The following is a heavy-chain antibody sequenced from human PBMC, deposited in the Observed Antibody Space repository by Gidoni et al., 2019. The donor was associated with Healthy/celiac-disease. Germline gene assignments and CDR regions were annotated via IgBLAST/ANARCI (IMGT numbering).Heavy chain of an antibody. Sequence: EVQLVASGGGLVKPGGSLRLSCAASGFTFSSYSMNWVRQAPGKGLEWVSSISSSSSYIYYADSVKGRFTISRDNAKNALYLQMNSLRAEDTAVYYCARDFPIAARPDYWGQGTLVTVSS. V-gene: IGHV3-21*01. D-gene: IGHD6-6*01. CDR1: GFTFSSYS. CDR3: ARDFPIAARPDY. J-gene: IGHJ4*02. CDR2: ISSSSSYI.